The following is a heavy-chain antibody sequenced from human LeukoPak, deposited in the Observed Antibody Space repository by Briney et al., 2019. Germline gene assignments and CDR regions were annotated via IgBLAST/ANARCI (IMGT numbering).Heavy chain of an antibody. J-gene: IGHJ3*02. CDR2: ISGSGGST. CDR1: GFTFSSYW. V-gene: IGHV3-23*01. CDR3: AKGVRSRWELLLHDAFDI. D-gene: IGHD1-26*01. Sequence: PGGSLRLSCAASGFTFSSYWMSGVRRAPGKGLEWVSAISGSGGSTYYADSVKGRFTISRDNSKNTLYLQMNSLRAEDTAVYYCAKGVRSRWELLLHDAFDIWGQGTMVTVSS.